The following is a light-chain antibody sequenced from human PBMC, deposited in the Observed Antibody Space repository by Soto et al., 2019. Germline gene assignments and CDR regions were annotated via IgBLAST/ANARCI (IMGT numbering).Light chain of an antibody. V-gene: IGLV1-51*01. CDR2: DDN. CDR1: ISNIGGNS. Sequence: QSMITQQASVSAAPGRRVTIYCSGSISNIGGNSVSWYQQLPGTAPKLLIYDDNKRPSGIPDRFSGSKSGTSATLGITGFQTGDEADYHCGSWDSSLSDYVLGTGTKVTVL. J-gene: IGLJ1*01. CDR3: GSWDSSLSDYV.